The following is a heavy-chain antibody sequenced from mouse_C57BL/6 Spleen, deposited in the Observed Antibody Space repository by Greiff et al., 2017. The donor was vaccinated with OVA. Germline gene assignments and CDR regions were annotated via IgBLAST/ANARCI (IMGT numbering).Heavy chain of an antibody. CDR1: GFTFSDYG. J-gene: IGHJ4*01. Sequence: EVKLEESGGGLVKPGGSLKLSCAASGFTFSDYGMHWVRQAPEKGLEWVAYISSGSSTIYYADTVKGRFTISRDNAKNTLFLQMTSLRSEDTARYYCARGPTDDWGQGTSVTVSS. CDR2: ISSGSSTI. D-gene: IGHD2-10*01. V-gene: IGHV5-17*01. CDR3: ARGPTDD.